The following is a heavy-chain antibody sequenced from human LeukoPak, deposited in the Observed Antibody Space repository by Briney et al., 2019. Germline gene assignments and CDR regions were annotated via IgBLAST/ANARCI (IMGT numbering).Heavy chain of an antibody. D-gene: IGHD2/OR15-2a*01. J-gene: IGHJ3*02. CDR2: FDREEDET. CDR1: GDTLTELS. CDR3: ATIYDHRWGFAFDI. Sequence: ASVNVSCKVSGDTLTELSMHWVRQAPGKGLEWMGGFDREEDETIYPQKFQGRVTMTEDTSTDTAYMELSSLKSEDTAVYYCATIYDHRWGFAFDIWGQGTMVTVSS. V-gene: IGHV1-24*01.